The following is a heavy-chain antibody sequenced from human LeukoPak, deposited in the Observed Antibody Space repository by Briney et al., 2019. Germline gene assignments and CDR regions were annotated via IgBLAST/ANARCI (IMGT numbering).Heavy chain of an antibody. CDR1: GFTFSSFW. D-gene: IGHD6-13*01. CDR2: IKQDGSEK. J-gene: IGHJ4*02. V-gene: IGHV3-7*01. Sequence: GGSLRLSCAASGFTFSSFWMTWVGQAPGMGLEWVANIKQDGSEKYYVDSVKGRFTISRDNAQNSLYLQMNSLRVDDTAVYHCASPYASTWSKTFHYWGQGTLVTVSS. CDR3: ASPYASTWSKTFHY.